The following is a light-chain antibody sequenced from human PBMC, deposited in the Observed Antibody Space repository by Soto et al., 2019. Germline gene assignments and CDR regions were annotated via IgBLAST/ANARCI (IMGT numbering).Light chain of an antibody. CDR2: GAS. V-gene: IGKV3-20*01. CDR3: QQYDSSPRT. J-gene: IGKJ1*01. Sequence: EIVLTQSPATLSLSPGERATLSCRASQSVISNLAWYQQKPGQAPRLLISGASRRAAGIPDRFSGSGSGTDFTLTISRLESEDIAVYYCQQYDSSPRTFGQGTKVHIK. CDR1: QSVISN.